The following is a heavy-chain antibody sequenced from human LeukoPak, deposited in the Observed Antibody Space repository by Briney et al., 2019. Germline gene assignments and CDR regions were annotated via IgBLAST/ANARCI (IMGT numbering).Heavy chain of an antibody. CDR1: RGTFSSYA. V-gene: IGHV1-69*10. J-gene: IGHJ4*02. Sequence: ASVKVSCKASRGTFSSYAISWVRQAPGQGLEWMGGIIASLDTTKYAQKFQGRVTITAAKSTSTVYMELSSLRSEDTAVYYCARESSGTYFLDYFDYWGQGTLVTVSS. CDR3: ARESSGTYFLDYFDY. CDR2: IIASLDTT. D-gene: IGHD1-26*01.